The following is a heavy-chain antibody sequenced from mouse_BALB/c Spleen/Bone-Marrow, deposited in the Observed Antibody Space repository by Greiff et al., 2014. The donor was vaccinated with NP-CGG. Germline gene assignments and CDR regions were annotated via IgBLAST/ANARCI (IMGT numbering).Heavy chain of an antibody. CDR1: GFSLTNYG. CDR2: IWADGST. J-gene: IGHJ4*01. D-gene: IGHD1-2*01. Sequence: VQLVESGPGLVAPSQSLSITCTVSGFSLTNYGVHWVRQPPGKGLEWLGVIWADGSTNYSSALMSRLSISKDNSKSQVFFKMNGLQTDDTAMYYCARITTATGAMDYWGQGTSVTVSS. CDR3: ARITTATGAMDY. V-gene: IGHV2-9*02.